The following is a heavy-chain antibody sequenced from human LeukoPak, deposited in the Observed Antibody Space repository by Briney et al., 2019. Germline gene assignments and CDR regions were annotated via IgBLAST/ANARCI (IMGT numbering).Heavy chain of an antibody. D-gene: IGHD3-22*01. J-gene: IGHJ4*02. Sequence: ASVKVSCKASGYSFTSHYMHWVRQAPGQGLEWMGLINPSGSSTLYAQKFQGRVTMTRDMSTTTDYMELSSLRSEDTAVYYCARESAWGGAFYYDSSGYFDYWGQGTLVTVSS. CDR3: ARESAWGGAFYYDSSGYFDY. CDR1: GYSFTSHY. V-gene: IGHV1-46*01. CDR2: INPSGSST.